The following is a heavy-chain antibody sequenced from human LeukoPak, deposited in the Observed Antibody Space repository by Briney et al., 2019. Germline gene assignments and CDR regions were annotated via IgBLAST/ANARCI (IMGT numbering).Heavy chain of an antibody. CDR1: GYTFTSYG. CDR3: ATPSSGWFDC. V-gene: IGHV1-69-2*01. D-gene: IGHD6-19*01. Sequence: ASVKVSCKASGYTFTSYGISWVRQAPGKGLEWVGLVDPEDGETIYAEKFQGRVTITADTSTDTAYMELSSLRSEDTAVYYCATPSSGWFDCWGQGTLVTVSS. CDR2: VDPEDGET. J-gene: IGHJ4*02.